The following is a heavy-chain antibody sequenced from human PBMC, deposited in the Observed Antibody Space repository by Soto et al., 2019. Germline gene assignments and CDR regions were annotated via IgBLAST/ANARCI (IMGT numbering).Heavy chain of an antibody. J-gene: IGHJ6*02. CDR2: ISYDGSNK. CDR1: GFTFSSYA. Sequence: GESLKISCAASGFTFSSYAMHWVRQAPGKGLEWVAVISYDGSNKYYADSVKGRFTISRDNSKNTLYLQMNSLRAEDTAVYYCARGFDGYDYYYGMDVWGQGTTVTVSS. V-gene: IGHV3-30-3*01. CDR3: ARGFDGYDYYYGMDV. D-gene: IGHD3-3*01.